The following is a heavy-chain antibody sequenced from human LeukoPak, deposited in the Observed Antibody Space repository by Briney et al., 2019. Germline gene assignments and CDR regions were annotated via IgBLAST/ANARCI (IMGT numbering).Heavy chain of an antibody. D-gene: IGHD3-22*01. CDR2: ICYSGIT. V-gene: IGHV4-59*08. J-gene: IGHJ4*02. CDR3: ARQYSGGYYYFDN. Sequence: PSETLSLTCTVSGGSISSFYWSWIRQPPGKGLEWIGYICYSGITNYNPSLKSRVSISADTSKNQFSLKLSSVTAADTAVFYCARQYSGGYYYFDNWGQGILVTVSS. CDR1: GGSISSFY.